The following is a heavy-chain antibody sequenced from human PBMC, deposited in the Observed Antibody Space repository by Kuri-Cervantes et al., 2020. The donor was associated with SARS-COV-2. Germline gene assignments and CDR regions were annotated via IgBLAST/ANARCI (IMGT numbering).Heavy chain of an antibody. CDR1: GFIFSSCA. J-gene: IGHJ4*02. V-gene: IGHV3-23*01. CDR2: ISGGDPST. Sequence: GESLKISCAASGFIFSSCAMSWVRQAPGKGLEWVSGISGGDPSTYYADSVKGRFTISRDNSKNTLYLQMNSLRAEDTAVYYCARDVYRGPGSYPAYWGQGTLVTVSS. CDR3: ARDVYRGPGSYPAY. D-gene: IGHD1-26*01.